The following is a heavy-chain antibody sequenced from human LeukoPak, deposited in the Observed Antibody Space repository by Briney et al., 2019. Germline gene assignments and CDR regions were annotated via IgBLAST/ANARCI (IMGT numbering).Heavy chain of an antibody. V-gene: IGHV3-11*05. CDR2: ISSSSSYT. D-gene: IGHD3-10*01. J-gene: IGHJ4*02. Sequence: GGSLRLSRAASGFTFSDYYMSWIRQAPGKGLEWVSYISSSSSYTNYADSVKGRFTISRDNAKNSLYLQMNSLRAEDTAVYYCARDLLRYGSGSYYGYWGQGTLVTVSS. CDR3: ARDLLRYGSGSYYGY. CDR1: GFTFSDYY.